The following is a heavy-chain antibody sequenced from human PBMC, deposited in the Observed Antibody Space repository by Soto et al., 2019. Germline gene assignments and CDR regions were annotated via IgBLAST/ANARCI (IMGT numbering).Heavy chain of an antibody. V-gene: IGHV3-21*01. J-gene: IGHJ4*02. CDR3: ARGSKDSYPGSRIFDF. CDR1: EFTFSDNS. D-gene: IGHD3-10*01. CDR2: ISSTSTYI. Sequence: EVQLVESGGGLVKPGGSLRLSCVASEFTFSDNSMKWVRQAPGKGLEWVSSISSTSTYIFYADSVKGRFTISRDNAKNSLYLQMSSLRAEDTAIYYCARGSKDSYPGSRIFDFWGRGTLVTVSS.